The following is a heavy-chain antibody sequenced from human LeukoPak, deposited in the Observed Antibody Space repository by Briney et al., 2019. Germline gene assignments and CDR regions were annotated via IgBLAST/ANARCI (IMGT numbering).Heavy chain of an antibody. CDR3: ARSPSDELGYYDSSGYYTSFDY. D-gene: IGHD3-22*01. Sequence: GGSLRLSCAASGFTFSSYEMNWVRQAPGKGLEWVSYISSSGSTIYYADSMKGRFTISRDNAKNSLYLQMNSLRAEDTAVYYCARSPSDELGYYDSSGYYTSFDYWGQGTLVTVSS. CDR1: GFTFSSYE. J-gene: IGHJ4*02. CDR2: ISSSGSTI. V-gene: IGHV3-48*03.